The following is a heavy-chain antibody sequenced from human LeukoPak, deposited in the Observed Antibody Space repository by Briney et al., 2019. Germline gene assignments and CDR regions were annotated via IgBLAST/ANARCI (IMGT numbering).Heavy chain of an antibody. J-gene: IGHJ6*02. V-gene: IGHV3-66*01. CDR1: GFTVSSNY. D-gene: IGHD3-16*01. CDR2: IYSGGST. CDR3: ARDKGWSFGGYYYYYGMDV. Sequence: PGGSLRLSGAASGFTVSSNYMSWVRQAPGKGLEWVSVIYSGGSTYYADSVKGRFTISRDNSKNTLYLQMNSLRAEDTAVYYCARDKGWSFGGYYYYYGMDVWGQGTTVTVSS.